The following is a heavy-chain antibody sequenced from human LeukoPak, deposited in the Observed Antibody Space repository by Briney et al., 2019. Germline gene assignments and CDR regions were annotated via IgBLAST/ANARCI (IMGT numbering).Heavy chain of an antibody. J-gene: IGHJ4*02. Sequence: ASVKVSCKVSGYPFTSYDINWVRQASGQGLEWRGWVNPDSGNTGYAQKFQGRVTMTRNMSINTAYMELSRLRSEDTAVYFCSRGPGSSYWGQGTLVIVSS. CDR2: VNPDSGNT. CDR3: SRGPGSSY. V-gene: IGHV1-8*01. D-gene: IGHD6-19*01. CDR1: GYPFTSYD.